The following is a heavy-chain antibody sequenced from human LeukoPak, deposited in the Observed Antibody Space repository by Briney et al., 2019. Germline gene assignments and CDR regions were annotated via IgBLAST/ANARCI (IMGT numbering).Heavy chain of an antibody. D-gene: IGHD1-14*01. J-gene: IGHJ4*02. V-gene: IGHV3-30-3*01. CDR2: ISYDGSNK. Sequence: GRSLRLSCAASGFTFSSYAMHWVRQAPGKGLEWVAVISYDGSNKYYADSVKGRSTISRDNSKNTLYLQMNSLRAEDTAVYYCARRKGGPDYWGQGTLVTVSS. CDR3: ARRKGGPDY. CDR1: GFTFSSYA.